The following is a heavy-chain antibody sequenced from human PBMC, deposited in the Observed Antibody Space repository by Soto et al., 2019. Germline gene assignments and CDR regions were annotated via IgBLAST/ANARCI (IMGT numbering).Heavy chain of an antibody. CDR3: GTGSSWTKVES. D-gene: IGHD6-13*01. Sequence: QVQLVQSGAEVKKPGSSVKVSCKASGGTLSRSAISWVRQAPGQGLEWMGGIIPIFGPAIYAQKFRGRVRIIADESTRTAYMEMSSLRSDDTAVYYCGTGSSWTKVESWGQGTLVTVSS. V-gene: IGHV1-69*01. CDR2: IIPIFGPA. CDR1: GGTLSRSA. J-gene: IGHJ4*02.